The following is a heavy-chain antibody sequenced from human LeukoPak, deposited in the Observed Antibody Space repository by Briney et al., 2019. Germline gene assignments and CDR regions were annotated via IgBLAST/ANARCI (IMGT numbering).Heavy chain of an antibody. J-gene: IGHJ4*02. D-gene: IGHD3-16*02. CDR1: GGSISSSSYY. CDR2: IYYSGST. Sequence: SETLSLTCTVSGGSISSSSYYWGWIHQPPGKGLEWIGSIYYSGSTYYNPSLKSRVTISVDTSKNQFSLKLSSVTAADTAVYYCASNPSILGELSSFDYWGQGTLVTVSS. CDR3: ASNPSILGELSSFDY. V-gene: IGHV4-39*01.